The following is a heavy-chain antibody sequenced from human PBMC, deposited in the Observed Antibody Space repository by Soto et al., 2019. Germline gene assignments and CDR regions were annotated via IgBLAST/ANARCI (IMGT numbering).Heavy chain of an antibody. CDR1: GYSFTAYY. CDR3: AIDLGGLGDPFDN. CDR2: INPTSGGT. D-gene: IGHD3-16*01. J-gene: IGHJ4*02. Sequence: QVQLVQSGAEVKKPGASVKVSCKAAGYSFTAYYIHLVRQAPGQGFEWMGWINPTSGGTNYAQKFQCRGTVTRDTSISTAYLELTRLRSDDTAVYYCAIDLGGLGDPFDNWGEGTRVSVSS. V-gene: IGHV1-2*02.